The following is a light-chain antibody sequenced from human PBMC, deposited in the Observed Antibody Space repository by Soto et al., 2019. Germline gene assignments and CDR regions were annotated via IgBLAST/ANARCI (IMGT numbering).Light chain of an antibody. V-gene: IGKV3-20*01. J-gene: IGKJ1*01. Sequence: EIVLTQSPGTLSLSPGQRATLSCRASQSISSNFLAWYQQKPGQAPRLLIYATSSRATDIPGRLSGSGSGTDFTLTISRLEPEDFAVYYCQQYSSSWTFGQGPKV. CDR3: QQYSSSWT. CDR2: ATS. CDR1: QSISSNF.